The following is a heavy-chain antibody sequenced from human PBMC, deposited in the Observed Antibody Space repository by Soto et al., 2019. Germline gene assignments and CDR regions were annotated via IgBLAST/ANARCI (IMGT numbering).Heavy chain of an antibody. J-gene: IGHJ6*02. V-gene: IGHV4-34*01. CDR1: GGSFSGYY. D-gene: IGHD2-2*01. CDR2: INHSGST. CDR3: ARTRSSSTRCYWGYYGIDV. Sequence: SETLSLTCAVYGGSFSGYYWSWIRQPPGKGLEWIGEINHSGSTNYNPSLKSRVTISVDTSKNQFSLKLSSVTAADTAVYYCARTRSSSTRCYWGYYGIDVWGQGTTVTVSS.